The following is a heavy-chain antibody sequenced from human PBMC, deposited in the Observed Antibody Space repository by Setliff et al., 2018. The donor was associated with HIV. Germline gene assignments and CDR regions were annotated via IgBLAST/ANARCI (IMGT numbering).Heavy chain of an antibody. CDR1: GGSINDQY. CDR2: IDYSEST. Sequence: PSETLSLTCTVPGGSINDQYFSWIRQPPGKGLEWIGSIDYSESTKYNPSLNSRGTISLDKPKNELSLKLTSVTAADTAVYYCARDRATMVRGAEGVDYWGQGTLVTVSS. J-gene: IGHJ4*02. D-gene: IGHD3-10*01. V-gene: IGHV4-59*11. CDR3: ARDRATMVRGAEGVDY.